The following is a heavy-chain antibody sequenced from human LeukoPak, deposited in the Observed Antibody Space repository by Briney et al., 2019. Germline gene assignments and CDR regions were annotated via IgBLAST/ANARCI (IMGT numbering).Heavy chain of an antibody. J-gene: IGHJ4*02. CDR3: AKDGRSDIPGY. CDR1: GFTSSSYV. CDR2: ISANGGSR. D-gene: IGHD2-15*01. Sequence: PGGSLRLSCAASGFTSSSYVMSWVRQAPGKGLEWVSTISANGGSRYYADSVKGRFTISRDNSKNTLYLQMNSLRVEDTSVYYCAKDGRSDIPGYWGQGTLVTVSS. V-gene: IGHV3-23*01.